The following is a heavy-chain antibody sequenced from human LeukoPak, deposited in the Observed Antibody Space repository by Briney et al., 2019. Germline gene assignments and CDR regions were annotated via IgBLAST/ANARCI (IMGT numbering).Heavy chain of an antibody. CDR3: ARVPLGEFKGFDP. D-gene: IGHD3-10*01. J-gene: IGHJ5*02. Sequence: GGSLRLSCAASGFNFSSFEMNWVRQAAGKGLEWVSYISLTGSDIYYADSVKGLFTISRDNASTSLYLQMNSLRAEDTAVYYCARVPLGEFKGFDPWGQGTLVTVSS. CDR2: ISLTGSDI. CDR1: GFNFSSFE. V-gene: IGHV3-48*03.